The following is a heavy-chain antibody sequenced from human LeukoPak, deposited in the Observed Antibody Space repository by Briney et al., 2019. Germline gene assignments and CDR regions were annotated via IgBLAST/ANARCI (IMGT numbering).Heavy chain of an antibody. V-gene: IGHV3-53*01. CDR3: ARGDDSGYYDYFDY. CDR2: IYTGGNT. J-gene: IGHJ4*02. D-gene: IGHD3-22*01. Sequence: GGSLRLTCAASGFTVDSNYLSWVRQAPGKGLEWVSTIYTGGNTYYAASVKGRFTISRDFSKNTVFLHMNSLRAEDTAMYYCARGDDSGYYDYFDYWGQGALVTVSS. CDR1: GFTVDSNY.